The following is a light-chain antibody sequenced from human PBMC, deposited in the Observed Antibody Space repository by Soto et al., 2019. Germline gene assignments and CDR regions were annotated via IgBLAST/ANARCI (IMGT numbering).Light chain of an antibody. Sequence: EIVMTQSPATLSVSPGERATLSCRASQSVSSNLAWYQQKPGQAPRLLIHGASTRATGIPARFSGSGSGTEFSLTITSLQSEDFEVYYCQQYKNWPPGGLTFGGGTKVEIK. J-gene: IGKJ4*01. V-gene: IGKV3-15*01. CDR1: QSVSSN. CDR3: QQYKNWPPGGLT. CDR2: GAS.